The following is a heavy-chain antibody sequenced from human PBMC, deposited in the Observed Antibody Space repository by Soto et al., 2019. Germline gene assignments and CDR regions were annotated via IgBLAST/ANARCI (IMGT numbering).Heavy chain of an antibody. CDR3: ARVPRYCTNGVCYPYYFDY. Sequence: SVKVSCKASGGTFSSYAISWVRQAPGQGLEWMGGIIPIFGTANYAQKFQGRVTITADESTSTAYMELSSLRSEDTAVYYCARVPRYCTNGVCYPYYFDYLGQGTLVTVSS. V-gene: IGHV1-69*13. D-gene: IGHD2-8*01. J-gene: IGHJ4*02. CDR2: IIPIFGTA. CDR1: GGTFSSYA.